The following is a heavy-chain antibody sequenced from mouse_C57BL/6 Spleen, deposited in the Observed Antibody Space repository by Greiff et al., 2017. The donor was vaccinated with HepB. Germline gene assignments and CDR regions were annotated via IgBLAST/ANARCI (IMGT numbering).Heavy chain of an antibody. CDR2: INPNNGGT. V-gene: IGHV1-18*01. CDR3: ARRSLYYRGGFDY. D-gene: IGHD1-1*01. J-gene: IGHJ2*01. Sequence: EVQLQESGPELVKPGASVKIPCKASGYTFTDYNMDWVKQSHGKSLEWIGDINPNNGGTIYNQKFKGKATLTVDKSSSTAYMELRSLTSEDTAVYYCARRSLYYRGGFDYWGQGTTLTVSS. CDR1: GYTFTDYN.